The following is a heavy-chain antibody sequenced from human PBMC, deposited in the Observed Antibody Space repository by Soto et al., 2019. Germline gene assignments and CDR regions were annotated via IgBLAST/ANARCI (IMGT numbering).Heavy chain of an antibody. V-gene: IGHV4-31*03. J-gene: IGHJ4*02. Sequence: KPSETLSLTCTVSDASINSGGYYWSWIRQHPGKGLEWIGFIYYSGTTYYNPSLKSRLTTSVDTSKNQFSLRLSSVTAADTAVYYCARGLIVMLAGIEELINSHFDSWGQGTLVTVSS. CDR3: ARGLIVMLAGIEELINSHFDS. D-gene: IGHD2-21*02. CDR2: IYYSGTT. CDR1: DASINSGGYY.